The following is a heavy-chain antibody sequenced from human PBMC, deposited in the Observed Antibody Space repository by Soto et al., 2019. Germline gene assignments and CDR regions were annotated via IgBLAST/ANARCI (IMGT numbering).Heavy chain of an antibody. V-gene: IGHV4-31*03. J-gene: IGHJ5*02. D-gene: IGHD3-10*01. CDR2: IYHSGST. Sequence: PSETLSLTCSVSGASIYNGGYFWSWIRQHPGKGLEWIGYIYHSGSTYYNPSLESRVSISLDASKNNFSLKLSSVTAADTAVYFCARSYGSGNYYGVPSNWFDPWGPGTQVTVSS. CDR3: ARSYGSGNYYGVPSNWFDP. CDR1: GASIYNGGYF.